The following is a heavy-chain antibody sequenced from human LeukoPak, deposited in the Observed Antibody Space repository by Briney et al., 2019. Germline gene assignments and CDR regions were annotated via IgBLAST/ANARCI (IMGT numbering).Heavy chain of an antibody. D-gene: IGHD5-24*01. CDR3: ARDQSRWLQSYYYYMDV. CDR1: GGSISSYY. V-gene: IGHV4-4*07. Sequence: SETLSLTCTVSGGSISSYYWSWIRQPAGKGLEWIGRIYTSGSTNYNPSLKSRVTMSVDTSKNQFSLKLSSVTAADTAVYYCARDQSRWLQSYYYYMDVWGKGTTVTVSS. CDR2: IYTSGST. J-gene: IGHJ6*03.